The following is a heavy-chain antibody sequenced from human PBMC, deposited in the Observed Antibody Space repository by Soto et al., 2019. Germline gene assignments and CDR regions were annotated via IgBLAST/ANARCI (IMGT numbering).Heavy chain of an antibody. Sequence: QVQLVQSGTEVKKPGASVKISCKASGYIFATYGISWVRQAPGQGLEWMGWISGYNGNTNYAQNFQGRVTMTTDTSTSTAYMELRSLRSDDTAMYYCARDNLPGFGELLYEWFDPWGQGTLVTVSS. V-gene: IGHV1-18*01. CDR1: GYIFATYG. D-gene: IGHD3-10*01. CDR3: ARDNLPGFGELLYEWFDP. CDR2: ISGYNGNT. J-gene: IGHJ5*02.